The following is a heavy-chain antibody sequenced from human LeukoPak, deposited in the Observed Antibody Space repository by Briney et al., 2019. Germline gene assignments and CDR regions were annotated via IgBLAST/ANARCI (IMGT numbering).Heavy chain of an antibody. CDR2: IYYSGST. CDR3: ARVFRWFDP. CDR1: GGSISSYY. J-gene: IGHJ5*02. V-gene: IGHV4-59*01. Sequence: WETLPLTCTVSGGSISSYYWSWIRQPPGKGLEWIGSIYYSGSTNYNPSLKSRVTISVDTSKNQFSLKLSSVTAADTAVYYCARVFRWFDPWGQGTLVTVSS.